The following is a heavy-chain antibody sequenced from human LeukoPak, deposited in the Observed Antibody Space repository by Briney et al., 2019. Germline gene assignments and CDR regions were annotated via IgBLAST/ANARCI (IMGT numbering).Heavy chain of an antibody. V-gene: IGHV3-30*03. CDR2: ISYDGSNK. J-gene: IGHJ4*02. CDR1: GFTFSSYG. D-gene: IGHD6-13*01. CDR3: ASIGNVLAAAGT. Sequence: PGRSLRLSCAASGFTFSSYGMHWVRQAPGKGLEWVAVISYDGSNKYYADSVKGRFTISRDNSKNTLYLKMNSLRAEDTAVYYCASIGNVLAAAGTWGQGTLVTVSS.